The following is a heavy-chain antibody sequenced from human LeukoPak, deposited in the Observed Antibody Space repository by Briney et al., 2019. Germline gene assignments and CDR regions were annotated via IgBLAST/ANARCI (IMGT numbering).Heavy chain of an antibody. CDR1: GFTFSSYG. CDR3: AKRHTTGWYLFDY. V-gene: IGHV3-30*02. Sequence: PGGSLRLSCAASGFTFSSYGMHWVRQAPGKGLEWVAFIRYDGSNKYYADSVKGRFTISRDSSKNTLFLEMNSLRVEDTAVYYCAKRHTTGWYLFDYWGQETLVTVSS. J-gene: IGHJ4*02. CDR2: IRYDGSNK. D-gene: IGHD6-19*01.